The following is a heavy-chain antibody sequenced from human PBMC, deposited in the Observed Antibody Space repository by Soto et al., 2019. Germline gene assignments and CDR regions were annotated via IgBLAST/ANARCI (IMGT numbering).Heavy chain of an antibody. Sequence: SVKVSCKASGGTFSSYAISWVRQAPGQGLEWVGGIIPIFGTANYAQKFQGRVTITADESTSTAYMELSSLRSEDTAVYYCARRKVYSSGCLDYWGQGTLVTVSS. V-gene: IGHV1-69*13. D-gene: IGHD6-19*01. J-gene: IGHJ4*02. CDR1: GGTFSSYA. CDR2: IIPIFGTA. CDR3: ARRKVYSSGCLDY.